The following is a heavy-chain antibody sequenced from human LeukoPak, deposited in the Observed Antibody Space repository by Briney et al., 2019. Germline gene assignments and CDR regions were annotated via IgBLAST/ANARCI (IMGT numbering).Heavy chain of an antibody. CDR2: INWNGGST. CDR1: GFTFVDYG. Sequence: PGGSLRLSCAASGFTFVDYGMSWVRQAPGKGLEWVSGINWNGGSTGYADSVKGRFTISRDNAKNSLYLQMNSLRAEDTALYYCARANCSSTSCPLGYWGQGTLVTVSS. D-gene: IGHD2-2*01. CDR3: ARANCSSTSCPLGY. J-gene: IGHJ4*02. V-gene: IGHV3-20*04.